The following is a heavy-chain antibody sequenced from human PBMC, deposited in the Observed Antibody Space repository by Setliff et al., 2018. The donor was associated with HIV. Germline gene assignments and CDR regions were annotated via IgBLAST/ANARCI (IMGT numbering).Heavy chain of an antibody. D-gene: IGHD3-10*01. CDR2: IKPDGSER. CDR1: GFTFSNYA. Sequence: PGGSLRLSCAASGFTFSNYAMHWVRQAPGKGLEWVATIKPDGSERSYVDSVKGRFTISRDNAENSLYLQMNSLRVENTAVYYCARFGVAYGIDVWGQGTTVTVSS. V-gene: IGHV3-7*01. J-gene: IGHJ6*02. CDR3: ARFGVAYGIDV.